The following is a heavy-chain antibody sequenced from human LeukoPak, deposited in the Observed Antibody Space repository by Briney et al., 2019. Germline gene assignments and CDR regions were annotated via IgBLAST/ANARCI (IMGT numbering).Heavy chain of an antibody. J-gene: IGHJ4*02. Sequence: SETLSLTCTVSGGSMSSYYWSWIRQPPGKGLEWIGYIHYTGSTNYNPSLKSRVTISGDTSKNQLSLKLSSVSAADTAVYFCARAFYGRYSDYWGQGILVTVSS. CDR1: GGSMSSYY. V-gene: IGHV4-59*01. CDR3: ARAFYGRYSDY. D-gene: IGHD4-17*01. CDR2: IHYTGST.